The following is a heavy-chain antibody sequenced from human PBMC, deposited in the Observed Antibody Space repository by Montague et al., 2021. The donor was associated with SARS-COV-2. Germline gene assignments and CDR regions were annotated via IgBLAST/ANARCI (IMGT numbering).Heavy chain of an antibody. V-gene: IGHV4-39*02. CDR3: ARLKRYFDSSGSPSAFDY. CDR1: GGSITNNIYY. CDR2: IYYTGTT. Sequence: SETLSLTCTVSGGSITNNIYYWAWIRQPPGKGLEWIGSIYYTGTTYYNPSLQSRVTISVVTSKNHFTLKLSSVTAAETAVYYCARLKRYFDSSGSPSAFDYWGQGRKVTVSS. J-gene: IGHJ3*01. D-gene: IGHD3-22*01.